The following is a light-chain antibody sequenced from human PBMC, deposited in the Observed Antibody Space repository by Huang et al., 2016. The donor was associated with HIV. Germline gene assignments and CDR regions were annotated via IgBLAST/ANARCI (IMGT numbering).Light chain of an antibody. CDR2: GAS. CDR3: QQYNVWPPYT. V-gene: IGKV3-15*01. J-gene: IGKJ2*01. CDR1: QSVSVN. Sequence: EVVMTQSPATLSVSPGERVTLSCRTSQSVSVNFAWYQQKPGQAPRLLVYGASTRAAGIPVRFSGSGAGAEVTLTISSLQPEDFAIYYCQQYNVWPPYTFGQGTRLDIK.